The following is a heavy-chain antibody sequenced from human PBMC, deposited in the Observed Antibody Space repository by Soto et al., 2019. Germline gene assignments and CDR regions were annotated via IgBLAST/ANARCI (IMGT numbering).Heavy chain of an antibody. J-gene: IGHJ4*02. CDR1: GITFSSYA. CDR2: ISGGGHNT. V-gene: IGHV3-23*01. Sequence: GGSLRLSCAASGITFSSYAISWIRLSPGKGLEWVSVISGGGHNTYYTPSVKGRFTISRDDSKNTLYLQMNSLRTEDTAMYYCARVMDILTGYYSGCDYWGQGTLVTVSS. CDR3: ARVMDILTGYYSGCDY. D-gene: IGHD3-9*01.